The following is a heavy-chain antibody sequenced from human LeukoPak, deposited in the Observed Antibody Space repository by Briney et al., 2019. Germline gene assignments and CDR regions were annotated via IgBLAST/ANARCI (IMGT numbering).Heavy chain of an antibody. V-gene: IGHV3-21*01. J-gene: IGHJ4*02. Sequence: GGSLRLSCAASGFTFNSYGTHWVRQAPGKGLEWVSFISSSSSYIYYADPVKGRFTISRDNAKNSLYLQMNSLRVEDTAVYYCARGSSSWYYLDYWGQGTLVTVSS. CDR2: ISSSSSYI. CDR1: GFTFNSYG. D-gene: IGHD6-13*01. CDR3: ARGSSSWYYLDY.